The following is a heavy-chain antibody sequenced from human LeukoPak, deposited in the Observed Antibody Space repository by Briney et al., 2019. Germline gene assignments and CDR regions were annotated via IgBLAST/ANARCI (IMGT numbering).Heavy chain of an antibody. CDR2: ISSGTSFI. CDR1: GITFSSYG. D-gene: IGHD2-21*02. J-gene: IGHJ6*03. CDR3: ARGTTALMDV. V-gene: IGHV3-21*01. Sequence: GGSLRLSCAVYGITFSSYGMHWVRQAPGKGLEWVSSISSGTSFIYYADSVKGRFTISRDNAKNSLYLQMNSLRAEDTAVYYCARGTTALMDVWGKGTTVTVSS.